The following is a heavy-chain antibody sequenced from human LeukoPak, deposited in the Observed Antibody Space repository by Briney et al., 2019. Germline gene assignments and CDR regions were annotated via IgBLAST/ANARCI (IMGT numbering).Heavy chain of an antibody. CDR3: ASCPNWNDPGFDY. V-gene: IGHV4-30-2*03. D-gene: IGHD1-1*01. Sequence: PSQTLSLTCAVSGGSISSGGYSWSWIRQPPGKGLEWIGYIYYSGSTYYNPSLKGRVTISVDTSKNQFSLKLSSVTAADTAVYYCASCPNWNDPGFDYWGQGTLVTVSS. CDR1: GGSISSGGYS. J-gene: IGHJ4*02. CDR2: IYYSGST.